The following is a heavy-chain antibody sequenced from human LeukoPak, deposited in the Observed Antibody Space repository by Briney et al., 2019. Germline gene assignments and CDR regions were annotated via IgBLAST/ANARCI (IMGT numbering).Heavy chain of an antibody. CDR3: ARAYYDILTGASPGWCFDL. J-gene: IGHJ2*01. Sequence: SETLSLTCAVYGGSFSGYYWSWIRQPPGKGLEWIGEINHSGSTNYNPSLKSRVTISVDTSKNQFSLKLSSVTAADTAVYYCARAYYDILTGASPGWCFDLWGRGTLVTVSS. CDR2: INHSGST. CDR1: GGSFSGYY. D-gene: IGHD3-9*01. V-gene: IGHV4-34*01.